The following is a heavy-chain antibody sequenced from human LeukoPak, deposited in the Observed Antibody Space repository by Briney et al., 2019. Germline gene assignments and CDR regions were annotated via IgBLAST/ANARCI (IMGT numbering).Heavy chain of an antibody. V-gene: IGHV3-23*01. Sequence: GGSLRLSCAASGFTFSSHAMSWVRQAPGKGLEWVSAISGSGGSTYYADSVKGRFTISRDNSKNTLYLQMNSLRAEDTAVYYCAKASLYGSGAYYYYGMDVWGQGTTVTVSS. J-gene: IGHJ6*02. CDR1: GFTFSSHA. CDR3: AKASLYGSGAYYYYGMDV. D-gene: IGHD3-10*01. CDR2: ISGSGGST.